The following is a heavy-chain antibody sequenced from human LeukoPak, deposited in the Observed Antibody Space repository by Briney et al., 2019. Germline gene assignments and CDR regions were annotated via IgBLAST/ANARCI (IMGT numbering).Heavy chain of an antibody. Sequence: ASVKVPCKTSGYTFSSYDINWVRQATGQGLEWMGLMNPNSGETGFAQNFQGRVTLTKNTSIPTAYMELSSLRSEDTAVYYCARGDPWGFDPWGQGTLVTVSS. CDR3: ARGDPWGFDP. CDR2: MNPNSGET. J-gene: IGHJ5*02. V-gene: IGHV1-8*01. CDR1: GYTFSSYD. D-gene: IGHD7-27*01.